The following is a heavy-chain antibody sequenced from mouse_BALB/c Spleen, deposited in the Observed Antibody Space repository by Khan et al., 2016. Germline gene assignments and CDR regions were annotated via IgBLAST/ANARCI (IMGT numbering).Heavy chain of an antibody. Sequence: EVQLVESGPGLVKPSQSLSLTCTVTGYSITSDYAWNWIRQFPGNKLEWMGYISYSGSTSYNPSLKSRISITRDTSKNQFFLQLNSVTTEDTVTYYCAGNEAAWFAYWGQGTLVTVSA. CDR2: ISYSGST. V-gene: IGHV3-2*02. CDR1: GYSITSDYA. J-gene: IGHJ3*01. CDR3: AGNEAAWFAY. D-gene: IGHD2-1*01.